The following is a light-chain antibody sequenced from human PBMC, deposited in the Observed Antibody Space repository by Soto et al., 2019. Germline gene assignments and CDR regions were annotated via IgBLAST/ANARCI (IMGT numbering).Light chain of an antibody. CDR1: NSNIGAGYD. Sequence: QSVLTQPPSVSWSPGQRVTISCTGSNSNIGAGYDVHWYQQLPGTAPKLLIYGNSNRPSGVPDRFSGSKSVTSASLAITGLQAEDEADYYCQSYDSSLRGSVFGTGTKVTVL. J-gene: IGLJ1*01. CDR3: QSYDSSLRGSV. CDR2: GNS. V-gene: IGLV1-40*01.